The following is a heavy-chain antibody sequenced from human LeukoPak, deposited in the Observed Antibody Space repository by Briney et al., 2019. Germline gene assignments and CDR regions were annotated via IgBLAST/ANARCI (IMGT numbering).Heavy chain of an antibody. V-gene: IGHV4-39*07. CDR3: ARDVRFWWELSFSYGMDV. D-gene: IGHD1-26*01. J-gene: IGHJ6*02. CDR2: IYTSGST. CDR1: GGSISSSSYY. Sequence: SETLSLTCTVSGGSISSSSYYWGWIRQPPGKGLEWIGRIYTSGSTNYNPSLKSRVTMSVDTSKNQFSLKLSSVTAADTAVYYCARDVRFWWELSFSYGMDVWGQGTTVTVSS.